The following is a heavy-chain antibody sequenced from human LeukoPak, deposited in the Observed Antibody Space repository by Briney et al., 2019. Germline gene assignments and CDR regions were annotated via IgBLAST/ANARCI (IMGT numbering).Heavy chain of an antibody. CDR3: ARDRGWNDGFDY. D-gene: IGHD1-1*01. CDR2: ISGSRSYI. V-gene: IGHV3-21*01. CDR1: GFTFSNYS. J-gene: IGHJ4*02. Sequence: PGGSLRLSCAASGFTFSNYSMNWVRQAPGKGLEWVSSISGSRSYIYYADSVKGRFTISRDNAKNSLYLQMNSLRAEDTAVYYCARDRGWNDGFDYWGQRTLVTVSS.